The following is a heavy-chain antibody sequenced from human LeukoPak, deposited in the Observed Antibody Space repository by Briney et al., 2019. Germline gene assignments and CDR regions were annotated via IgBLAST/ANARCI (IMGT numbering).Heavy chain of an antibody. Sequence: PSETLSLTCTVSAGSISSSNYYWGWIRQPPGKGLEWIGSIYYSGRTYYNPSLKSRVTISVNTSKKQFSLKLSSVTAADTAVYYCARLGWEPNPWGQGTLVTVSS. J-gene: IGHJ5*02. CDR1: AGSISSSNYY. CDR3: ARLGWEPNP. V-gene: IGHV4-39*01. D-gene: IGHD1-26*01. CDR2: IYYSGRT.